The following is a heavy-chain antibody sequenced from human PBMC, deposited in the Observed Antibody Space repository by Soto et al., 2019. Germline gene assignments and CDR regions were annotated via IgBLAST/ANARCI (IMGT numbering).Heavy chain of an antibody. J-gene: IGHJ5*02. Sequence: KPSETLSLTCTVSGGSISSYRWSWIRQPAGKGLEWIGRLNTYGNTHYNPSLKSRVTVSVDTSRNQFFLTLRSVTAADSAVYHCGRESGETWDYEASWGQGTQVTVSS. V-gene: IGHV4-4*07. CDR1: GGSISSYR. CDR3: GRESGETWDYEAS. CDR2: LNTYGNT. D-gene: IGHD1-7*01.